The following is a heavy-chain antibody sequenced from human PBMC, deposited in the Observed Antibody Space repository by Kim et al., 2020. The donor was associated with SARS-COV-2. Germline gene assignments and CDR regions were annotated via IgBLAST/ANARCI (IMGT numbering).Heavy chain of an antibody. D-gene: IGHD3-16*01. CDR2: IKNKTDGGTT. Sequence: GGSLRLSCAASGFTFSNAWMSWVRQAPGKGLEWVGRIKNKTDGGTTNYAAPVKGRFTISRDDSKNTLYLQMNSLKTEDTAVYYCTTDRGGTRTDYWGQGTLVTVSS. J-gene: IGHJ4*02. CDR1: GFTFSNAW. V-gene: IGHV3-15*01. CDR3: TTDRGGTRTDY.